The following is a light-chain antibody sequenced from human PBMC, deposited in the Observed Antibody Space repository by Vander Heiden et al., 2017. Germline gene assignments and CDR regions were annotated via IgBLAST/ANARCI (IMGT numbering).Light chain of an antibody. V-gene: IGLV2-14*01. CDR3: SSYRTNSYRI. J-gene: IGLJ1*01. Sequence: QSALTQPDSVSGSPGQSIIISCTGTSSDVGGYNYVSWYQQHAGNAPKLMIYDVTNRPSGVSNRFSGSKSGNTASLTISGLRAEDEADYYCSSYRTNSYRIFGSGTKVTVL. CDR1: SSDVGGYNY. CDR2: DVT.